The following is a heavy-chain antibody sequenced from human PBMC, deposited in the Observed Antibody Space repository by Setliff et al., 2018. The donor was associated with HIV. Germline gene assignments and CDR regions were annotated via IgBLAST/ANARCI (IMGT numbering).Heavy chain of an antibody. D-gene: IGHD1-26*01. CDR1: GYSISSGYY. CDR3: ARDGGDPRYSGTYNY. Sequence: SETLSLTCGVSGYSISSGYYWGWIRQPPGKGLEWIGSIYHNGITYYNPSLKSRVTISVDTSQNQFSLKLSSVTAADTAIYFCARDGGDPRYSGTYNYWGQGALVTVSS. J-gene: IGHJ4*02. V-gene: IGHV4-38-2*02. CDR2: IYHNGIT.